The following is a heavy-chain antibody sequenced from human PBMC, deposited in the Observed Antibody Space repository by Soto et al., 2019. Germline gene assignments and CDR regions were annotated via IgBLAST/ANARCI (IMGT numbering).Heavy chain of an antibody. CDR1: GGTFSSYA. CDR2: IIPIFGTA. CDR3: ATSPAEVATVSGDPDAFDI. J-gene: IGHJ3*02. V-gene: IGHV1-69*01. Sequence: QVQLVQSGAEVKKPGSSVKVSCKASGGTFSSYAISWVRQAPGQGLEWMGGIIPIFGTANYAQKFQGRVTITADESTSTAYMELSSLRSEDTAVYYCATSPAEVATVSGDPDAFDIWGQGTMVTVSS. D-gene: IGHD5-12*01.